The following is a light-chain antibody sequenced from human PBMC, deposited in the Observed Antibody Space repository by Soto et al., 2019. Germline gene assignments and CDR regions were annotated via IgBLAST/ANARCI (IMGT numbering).Light chain of an antibody. Sequence: QSALTQPASVSGSPGQSITVSCTGTSSDIGRYDYVSWYQQHPGKVPKLLIYDVTNRPSGVSNRFSGSKSGNTASLTISGLQAEDEADYYCTSFTTAYTHVFATGTTVPVL. CDR2: DVT. CDR3: TSFTTAYTHV. J-gene: IGLJ1*01. V-gene: IGLV2-14*03. CDR1: SSDIGRYDY.